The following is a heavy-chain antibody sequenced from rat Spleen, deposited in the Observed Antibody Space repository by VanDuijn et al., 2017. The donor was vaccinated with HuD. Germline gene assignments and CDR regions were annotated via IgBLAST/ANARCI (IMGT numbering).Heavy chain of an antibody. J-gene: IGHJ1*01. V-gene: IGHV5-25*01. D-gene: IGHD2-2*01. CDR1: GFTFSDYC. CDR3: ARAGYLRDWYFDF. Sequence: EVQLVESGGGLVQPGRSLKLSCAASGFTFSDYCLTWVRQTPTKSLDWVASICTGSGNTNYRDSVKGRFTISRDNARSTLYLQMDNLRSEDTATYYCARAGYLRDWYFDFWGPGTMVTVSS. CDR2: ICTGSGNT.